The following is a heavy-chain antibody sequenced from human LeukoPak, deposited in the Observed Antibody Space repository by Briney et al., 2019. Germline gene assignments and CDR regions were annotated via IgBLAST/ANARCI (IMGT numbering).Heavy chain of an antibody. D-gene: IGHD6-19*01. V-gene: IGHV3-30*18. CDR3: AKDGSGWYGARFDP. Sequence: PGRSLRLSCAASGFTFSSYGMHWVRQAPGKGLEWVAVISYDGSNKYYADSVKGRFTISRDNSKNTLYLQMNSLRAEDTAVYHCAKDGSGWYGARFDPWGQGTLVTVSS. CDR1: GFTFSSYG. CDR2: ISYDGSNK. J-gene: IGHJ5*02.